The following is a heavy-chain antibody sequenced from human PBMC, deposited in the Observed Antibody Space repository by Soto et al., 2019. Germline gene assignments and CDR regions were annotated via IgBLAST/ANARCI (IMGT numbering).Heavy chain of an antibody. Sequence: SETLSLTCAVYGGSFSGYYWTWIRQPPGKGLEWIGYIYYSGSTNYNPSLKSRVTISVDTSKNQFSLKLNSMTAADTAVYYCARHNYGSGSTYFDYWGQGTLVTVSS. D-gene: IGHD3-10*01. CDR2: IYYSGST. V-gene: IGHV4-59*08. CDR1: GGSFSGYY. CDR3: ARHNYGSGSTYFDY. J-gene: IGHJ4*02.